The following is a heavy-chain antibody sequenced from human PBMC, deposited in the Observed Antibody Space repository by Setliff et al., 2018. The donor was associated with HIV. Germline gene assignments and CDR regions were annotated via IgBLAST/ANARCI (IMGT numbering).Heavy chain of an antibody. J-gene: IGHJ5*02. V-gene: IGHV3-7*03. CDR1: GFTFSDFW. CDR3: AALSVRTNPVYGVISTRFDP. D-gene: IGHD2-8*01. Sequence: PGGSLRLSCAASGFTFSDFWMSWARQAPGKGLEWVANINDDGNKKWYVGSARGRFTISRDNAKNSLFLQMNSLRADDTAVYYCAALSVRTNPVYGVISTRFDPWGQGSLVTVSS. CDR2: INDDGNKK.